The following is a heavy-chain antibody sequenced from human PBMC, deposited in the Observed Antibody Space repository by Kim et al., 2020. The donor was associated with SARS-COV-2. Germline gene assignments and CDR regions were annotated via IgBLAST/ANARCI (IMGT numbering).Heavy chain of an antibody. CDR3: AKKYTRSYYYYFCMDV. V-gene: IGHV3-23*01. Sequence: DSVRGVLTISRDKSKNTLYLQMSSLRADDTAVYYCAKKYTRSYYYYFCMDVWGQGTTVTVSS. D-gene: IGHD2-2*01. J-gene: IGHJ6*02.